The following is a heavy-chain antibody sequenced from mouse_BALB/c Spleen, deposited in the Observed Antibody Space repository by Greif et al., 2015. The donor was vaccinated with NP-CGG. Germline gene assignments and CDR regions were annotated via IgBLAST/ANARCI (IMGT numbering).Heavy chain of an antibody. CDR1: GFNIKDYY. Sequence: VQLQQSGAELVRSGASVKLSCTASGFNIKDYYMHWVKQRPEQGLEWIGWIDPENGDTEYAPKFQGKATMTADTSSNTAYLQLSSLTSEDTAVYYCNVYYGSSLAWFAYWGQGTLVTVSA. CDR2: IDPENGDT. V-gene: IGHV14-4*02. D-gene: IGHD1-1*01. J-gene: IGHJ3*01. CDR3: NVYYGSSLAWFAY.